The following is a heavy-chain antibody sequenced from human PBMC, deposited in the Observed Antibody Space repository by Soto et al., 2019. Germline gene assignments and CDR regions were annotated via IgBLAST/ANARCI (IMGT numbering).Heavy chain of an antibody. J-gene: IGHJ6*02. CDR2: ISSNGGST. D-gene: IGHD3-9*01. Sequence: GGSLRLSCAASGFTFSSYAMHWFRQAPGKGLEYVSAISSNGGSTYYADSVKGRFTISRDNSKNTLYLQMGSLRAEDVAVYYCARGLRYFDWLCPMDVWGQGTTVTVSS. CDR3: ARGLRYFDWLCPMDV. V-gene: IGHV3-64*02. CDR1: GFTFSSYA.